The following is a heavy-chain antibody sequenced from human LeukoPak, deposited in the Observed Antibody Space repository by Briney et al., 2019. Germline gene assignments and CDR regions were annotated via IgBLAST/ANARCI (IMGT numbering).Heavy chain of an antibody. V-gene: IGHV3-30*02. CDR3: AKDAKRWFGDVRYMDV. CDR2: IRYDGSNK. J-gene: IGHJ6*03. CDR1: GFTFSSYG. Sequence: PGGSLRLSCAASGFTFSSYGMHWVRQAPGKGLEWVAFIRYDGSNKYYADSVKGRFTISRDNSKNTLYLQMNSLRAEDTAVYYCAKDAKRWFGDVRYMDVWGKGTTVTISS. D-gene: IGHD3-10*01.